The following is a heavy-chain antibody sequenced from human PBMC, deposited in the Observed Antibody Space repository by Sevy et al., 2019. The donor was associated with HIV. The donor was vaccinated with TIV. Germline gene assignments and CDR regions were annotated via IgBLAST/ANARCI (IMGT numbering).Heavy chain of an antibody. V-gene: IGHV3-64D*06. Sequence: GGSLRLSCSASGFTFNYYGMYWVRQAPGKGLQYVSGISSNGDSTDYGDSVKGRFTISRDNSKNTLYLQMSSLRAADTAVYYCLRDLLRPVVVPAASFDYWGQGTLVTVSS. CDR2: ISSNGDST. CDR1: GFTFNYYG. D-gene: IGHD2-2*01. CDR3: LRDLLRPVVVPAASFDY. J-gene: IGHJ4*02.